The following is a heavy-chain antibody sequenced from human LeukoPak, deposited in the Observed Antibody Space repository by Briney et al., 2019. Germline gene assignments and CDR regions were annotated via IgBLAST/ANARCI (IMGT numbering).Heavy chain of an antibody. Sequence: PSEILSLTCTVSDGSISSYYWSWIRQPAGKGLEWIGRIYTSGSTNYNPSLKSRVTMSVDTSKNQFSLKLSSVTAADTAVYYCARDQWELLPVVLIAAGQYYFDYWGQGTLVTVSS. CDR1: DGSISSYY. D-gene: IGHD1-26*01. V-gene: IGHV4-4*07. CDR2: IYTSGST. J-gene: IGHJ4*02. CDR3: ARDQWELLPVVLIAAGQYYFDY.